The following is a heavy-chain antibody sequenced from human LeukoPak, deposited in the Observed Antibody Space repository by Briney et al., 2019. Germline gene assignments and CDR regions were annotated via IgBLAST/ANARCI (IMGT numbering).Heavy chain of an antibody. D-gene: IGHD5-24*01. J-gene: IGHJ4*02. CDR1: GYTFTGYY. CDR3: ARDDGEMATVNFDY. Sequence: ASVKVSCKASGYTFTGYYIHWVRQAPGQGLEWMGKINPSGGSTSYAQKFQGRVTMTRDTSTSTVYMELSSLRSEDTAVYYCARDDGEMATVNFDYWGQGTLVTVSS. V-gene: IGHV1-46*01. CDR2: INPSGGST.